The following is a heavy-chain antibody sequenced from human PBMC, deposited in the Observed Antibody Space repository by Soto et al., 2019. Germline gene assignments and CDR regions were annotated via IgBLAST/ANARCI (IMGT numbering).Heavy chain of an antibody. CDR3: ARDGRRSSSWYPAVAGYYYGMDV. Sequence: SETLSLTCTVSGGSISSYYWSWIRQPPGKGLEWIGYIYYSGSTNYNPSLKSRVTISVDTSKNQFSLKLSSVTAADTAVYYCARDGRRSSSWYPAVAGYYYGMDVWGQGTTVTVSS. CDR2: IYYSGST. D-gene: IGHD6-13*01. J-gene: IGHJ6*02. CDR1: GGSISSYY. V-gene: IGHV4-59*01.